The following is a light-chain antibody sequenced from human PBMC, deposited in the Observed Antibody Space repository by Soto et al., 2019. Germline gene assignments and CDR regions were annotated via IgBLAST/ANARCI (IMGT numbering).Light chain of an antibody. J-gene: IGKJ4*02. CDR3: QQLVSYPQ. CDR1: QVIGIY. CDR2: AAS. Sequence: DIQLTQSPSFLSASIGDRVTITCRASQVIGIYLAWYQQKPGKAPDLLISAASTLQSGVPSRFSGSGSGTEFTLTSSSLQPEDFATYYCQQLVSYPQFGGGTKVDIK. V-gene: IGKV1-9*01.